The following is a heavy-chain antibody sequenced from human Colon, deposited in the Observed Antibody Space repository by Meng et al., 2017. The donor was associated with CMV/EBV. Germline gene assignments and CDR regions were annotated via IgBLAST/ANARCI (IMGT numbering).Heavy chain of an antibody. Sequence: GESLTLAWAASGFTFSNHDIRWVRQVTGEGLEWVTAISTAGDTYYSASVKGRFTISRENAKNYLYLQMNSLRAGDTAVYYCAREIEKPGNWYFDLWGRGTLVTVSS. V-gene: IGHV3-13*01. D-gene: IGHD1-1*01. CDR2: ISTAGDT. CDR3: AREIEKPGNWYFDL. J-gene: IGHJ2*01. CDR1: GFTFSNHD.